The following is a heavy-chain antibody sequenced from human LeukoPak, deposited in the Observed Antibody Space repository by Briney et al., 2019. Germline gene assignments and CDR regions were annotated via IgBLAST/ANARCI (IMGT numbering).Heavy chain of an antibody. Sequence: GGSLRLSCAASGFPFSSYAMSWVRQAPGKGLEWVSSISSSSSYIYYADSVKGRFTISRDNAKNSLYLQMNSLRAEDTAVYYCARVEVLSSSWYYFDYWGQGTLVTVSS. CDR3: ARVEVLSSSWYYFDY. CDR1: GFPFSSYA. D-gene: IGHD6-13*01. J-gene: IGHJ4*02. V-gene: IGHV3-21*01. CDR2: ISSSSSYI.